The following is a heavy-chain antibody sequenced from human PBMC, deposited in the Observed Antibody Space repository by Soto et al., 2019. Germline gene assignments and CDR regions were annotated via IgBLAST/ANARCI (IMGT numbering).Heavy chain of an antibody. D-gene: IGHD3-10*01. CDR3: ARGRFGEAYGMDV. CDR2: INHSGST. CDR1: GGSFSGYY. V-gene: IGHV4-34*01. Sequence: TSETLSLTCAVYGGSFSGYYWSWIRQPPGKGLEWIGEINHSGSTNYNPSLKSRVTISVDTSKNQFSLKLSSVTAADTAVYYCARGRFGEAYGMDVWGQGTTVTVSS. J-gene: IGHJ6*02.